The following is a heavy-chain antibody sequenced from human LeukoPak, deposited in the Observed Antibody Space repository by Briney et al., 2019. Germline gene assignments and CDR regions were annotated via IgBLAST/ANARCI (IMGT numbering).Heavy chain of an antibody. CDR1: GGFIRDSGYY. J-gene: IGHJ3*02. CDR2: VFYSGRT. D-gene: IGHD3-9*01. CDR3: ARQYSDILTGYHRGELYWSFDI. V-gene: IGHV4-39*01. Sequence: SETLSLTCTVSGGFIRDSGYYWGWIRQPPGKGLEWIGTVFYSGRTYYNWSLQSRVPISLGTSKNQFSLRLSSVTPANTAIYYCARQYSDILTGYHRGELYWSFDIWGHGTMVTVSS.